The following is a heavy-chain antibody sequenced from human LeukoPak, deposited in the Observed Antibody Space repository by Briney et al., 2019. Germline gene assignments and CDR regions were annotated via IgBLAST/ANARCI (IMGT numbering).Heavy chain of an antibody. Sequence: GGSLRLSCAASGFTFSSYSMNWVRQAPGKGLEWVSSISSSSSYIYYADSVKGRFTISRDNAKNSLYLQMNSLRAEDTAVYYCAREGPPYDFWSGYYHTGYYGMDVWGQGTTVTVSS. CDR3: AREGPPYDFWSGYYHTGYYGMDV. D-gene: IGHD3-3*01. CDR1: GFTFSSYS. V-gene: IGHV3-21*01. J-gene: IGHJ6*02. CDR2: ISSSSSYI.